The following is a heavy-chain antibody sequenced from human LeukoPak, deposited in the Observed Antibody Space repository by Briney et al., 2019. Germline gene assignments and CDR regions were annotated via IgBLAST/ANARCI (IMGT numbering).Heavy chain of an antibody. D-gene: IGHD2-2*03. Sequence: ASVKVSCKASRHIFTQPYMHGVRQAPGQGLEWMGWIDPKSGATKYAQKFQGRVTMARDTSTSTAYMELSRLTFDDTAVYYCALDSPSILWGQGSLVTVSS. CDR1: RHIFTQPY. J-gene: IGHJ4*02. CDR3: ALDSPSIL. CDR2: IDPKSGAT. V-gene: IGHV1-2*02.